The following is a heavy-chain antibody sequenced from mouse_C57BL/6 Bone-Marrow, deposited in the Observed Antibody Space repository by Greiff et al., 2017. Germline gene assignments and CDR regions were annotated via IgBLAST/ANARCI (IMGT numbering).Heavy chain of an antibody. CDR2: ISDGGSYT. CDR1: GFTFSSYA. J-gene: IGHJ3*01. D-gene: IGHD2-5*01. CDR3: AREHYSNWGFAY. V-gene: IGHV5-4*01. Sequence: EVQGVESGGGLVKPGGSLKLSCAASGFTFSSYAMSWVRQTPEKRLEWVATISDGGSYTYYPDNVKGRFTISRDNAKNNLYLQMSHLKSEDTAMYYCAREHYSNWGFAYWGQGTLVTVSA.